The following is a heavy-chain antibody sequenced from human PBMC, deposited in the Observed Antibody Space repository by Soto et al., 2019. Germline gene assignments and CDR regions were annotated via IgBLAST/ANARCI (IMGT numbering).Heavy chain of an antibody. CDR1: GYTLTELS. CDR2: FDPEDGET. V-gene: IGHV1-24*01. D-gene: IGHD5-18*01. CDR3: ATPRYSYGYALWFSFDY. J-gene: IGHJ4*02. Sequence: ASVKVSCKVSGYTLTELSMHWVRQAPGKGLEWMGGFDPEDGETIYAQKFQGRVTMTEDTSTDTAYMELSSLRSEDTAVYYCATPRYSYGYALWFSFDYWGQGTLVTVSS.